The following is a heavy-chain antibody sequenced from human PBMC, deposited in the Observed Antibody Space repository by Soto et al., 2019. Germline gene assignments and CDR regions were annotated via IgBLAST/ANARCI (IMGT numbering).Heavy chain of an antibody. CDR2: ISYDGSNK. V-gene: IGHV3-30*18. D-gene: IGHD2-15*01. Sequence: GGSLRLSCAASGFTFSSYGMHWVRQAPGKGLEWVAVISYDGSNKYYADSVKGRFTISRDNPKNTLYLQMNSLRAEDTAVYYCAKGVGVLGYCSGGSCYPGHFDYWGQGTLVTVSS. CDR3: AKGVGVLGYCSGGSCYPGHFDY. CDR1: GFTFSSYG. J-gene: IGHJ4*02.